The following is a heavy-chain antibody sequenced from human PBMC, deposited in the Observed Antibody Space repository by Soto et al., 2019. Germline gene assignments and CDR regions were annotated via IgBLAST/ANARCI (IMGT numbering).Heavy chain of an antibody. V-gene: IGHV4-34*01. Sequence: QVQLQQWGAGLLKPSETLSLTCAVYGGSFSGYYWSWIRQPPGKGLEWIGEINHSGSTNYNPSLKSRVTISVDTSKNQFSLKLSSVTAADPAVYYCARARRVVGATTPPDYWGQGTLVTVSS. CDR2: INHSGST. J-gene: IGHJ4*02. CDR3: ARARRVVGATTPPDY. D-gene: IGHD1-26*01. CDR1: GGSFSGYY.